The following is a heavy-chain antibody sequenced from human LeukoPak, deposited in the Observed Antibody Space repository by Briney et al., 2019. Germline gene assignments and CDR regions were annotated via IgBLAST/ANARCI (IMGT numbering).Heavy chain of an antibody. Sequence: PGGSLRLSCAASGFTFSSYWMSWVRQAPGKGLEWVANIKQDGSEKYYVDSVKGRFTISRDNAKNSLYLQMNSLRAEDTAVYYCARVRYSGSYPNYYFDYWGQGTLVTVSS. V-gene: IGHV3-7*01. J-gene: IGHJ4*02. CDR2: IKQDGSEK. CDR3: ARVRYSGSYPNYYFDY. CDR1: GFTFSSYW. D-gene: IGHD1-26*01.